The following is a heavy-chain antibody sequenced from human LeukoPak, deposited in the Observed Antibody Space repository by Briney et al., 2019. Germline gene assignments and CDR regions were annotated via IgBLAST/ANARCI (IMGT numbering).Heavy chain of an antibody. V-gene: IGHV4-61*01. CDR1: SGSVSSGSYY. Sequence: SETLSLTCTVSSGSVSSGSYYWSWIRQPPGKGLEWIGYIYYSGSTNYNPSLKSRVTISVDTSKNQFSLKLSSVTAADTAVYYCARAHPYSSRKSHWYFDLWGRGTLITVSS. D-gene: IGHD6-19*01. CDR3: ARAHPYSSRKSHWYFDL. J-gene: IGHJ2*01. CDR2: IYYSGST.